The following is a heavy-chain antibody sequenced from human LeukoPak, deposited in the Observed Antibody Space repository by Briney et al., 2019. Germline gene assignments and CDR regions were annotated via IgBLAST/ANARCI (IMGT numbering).Heavy chain of an antibody. CDR3: ARVGAPASITYYFDY. J-gene: IGHJ4*02. D-gene: IGHD1-14*01. V-gene: IGHV1-46*01. CDR2: INPSGGST. CDR1: GYTFTSYY. Sequence: GASVKVSCKASGYTFTSYYMHWVRQAPGQGLEWMGIINPSGGSTSYAQKFQGRVTMTRDTSTSTVYMEPSSLRSEDTAVYYCARVGAPASITYYFDYWGQGTLVTVSS.